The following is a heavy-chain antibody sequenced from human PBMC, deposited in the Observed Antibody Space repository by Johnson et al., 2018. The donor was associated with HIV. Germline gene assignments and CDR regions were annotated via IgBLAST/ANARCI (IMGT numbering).Heavy chain of an antibody. Sequence: QVQLVESGGGVVQPGRSLRLSCAASGFTFSSYAMHWVRQAPGKGLEWVAVISYDGSNKYYADSVKGRFTISRDNSKNTRYLQMNSLRAEDTAVDFCARDRRYYDSSGYYHDAFDICGQGTMVTVSS. V-gene: IGHV3-30-3*01. CDR3: ARDRRYYDSSGYYHDAFDI. CDR1: GFTFSSYA. CDR2: ISYDGSNK. D-gene: IGHD3-22*01. J-gene: IGHJ3*02.